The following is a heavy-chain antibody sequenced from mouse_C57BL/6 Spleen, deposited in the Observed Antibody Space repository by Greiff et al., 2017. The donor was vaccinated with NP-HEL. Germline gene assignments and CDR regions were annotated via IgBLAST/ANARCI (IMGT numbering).Heavy chain of an antibody. CDR3: ARDWYGSSYDWYFDV. CDR2: IYPSDSET. J-gene: IGHJ1*03. D-gene: IGHD1-1*01. CDR1: GYTFTSYW. Sequence: QVQLQQPGAELVRPGSSVKLSCKASGYTFTSYWMDWVKQRPGQGLEWIGNIYPSDSETHYNQKFKGKATLTVDKSSSTAYMQLSSLTSEDSAVYYCARDWYGSSYDWYFDVWGTGTTVTVSS. V-gene: IGHV1-61*01.